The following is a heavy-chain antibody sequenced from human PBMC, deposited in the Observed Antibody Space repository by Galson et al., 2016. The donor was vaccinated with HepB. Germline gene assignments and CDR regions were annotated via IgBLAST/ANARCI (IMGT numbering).Heavy chain of an antibody. CDR2: IYGDDDK. CDR3: AHRQRGTTFDY. V-gene: IGHV2-5*02. Sequence: PALVKPTQTLTLTCTFSGFSFSTSGVGVGWVRQPPGKSLEWLALIYGDDDKTFRPSLRSRVTITKDTSKNQVVLRLTNVDPLDTATYFCAHRQRGTTFDYWGQGILVAVSS. CDR1: GFSFSTSGVG. J-gene: IGHJ4*02. D-gene: IGHD1-14*01.